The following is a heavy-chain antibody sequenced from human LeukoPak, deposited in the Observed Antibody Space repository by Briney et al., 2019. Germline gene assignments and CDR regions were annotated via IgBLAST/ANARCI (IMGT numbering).Heavy chain of an antibody. CDR3: ARTRDFWSAYFDY. Sequence: PSQTLSLTCAVSGVSITSDTYYWSWIRQPPGKGLEWIGYILHSGSTYHNPSLTSRVTILVDTSKNQFSLKLSSVTAADTAVYFCARTRDFWSAYFDYWGQGILVTVSS. CDR1: GVSITSDTYY. CDR2: ILHSGST. D-gene: IGHD3-3*01. J-gene: IGHJ4*02. V-gene: IGHV4-30-2*01.